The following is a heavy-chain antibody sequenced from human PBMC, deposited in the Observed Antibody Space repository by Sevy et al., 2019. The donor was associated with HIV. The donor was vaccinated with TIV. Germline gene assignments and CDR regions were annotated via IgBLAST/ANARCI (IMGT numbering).Heavy chain of an antibody. J-gene: IGHJ4*02. Sequence: GGSLRLSCAASGFTFSTYGMHWVRQAPGKGLEWVAVIWFDGSNTYYADSGKGRFTISRDIAKKTLHLQMKSLRVEDTAGYYCARDLEFYDYGDYGPAFMPDYWGQGTLVTVSS. CDR2: IWFDGSNT. D-gene: IGHD4-17*01. CDR3: ARDLEFYDYGDYGPAFMPDY. CDR1: GFTFSTYG. V-gene: IGHV3-33*01.